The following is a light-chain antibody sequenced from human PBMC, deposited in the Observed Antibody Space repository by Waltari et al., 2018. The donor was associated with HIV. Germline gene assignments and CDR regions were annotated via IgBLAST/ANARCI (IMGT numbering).Light chain of an antibody. V-gene: IGLV1-47*01. CDR1: SSNIGSNY. J-gene: IGLJ2*01. CDR3: AAWDTSLSGSVV. Sequence: QSVLTQPPSASGTPGQRATISCSGSSSNIGSNYVYWYHQLPGTAPKLLIYRNNQRPSGVPDRFSGSKSGTSASLAISGLRSEDEADYYCAAWDTSLSGSVVFGGGTKLTVL. CDR2: RNN.